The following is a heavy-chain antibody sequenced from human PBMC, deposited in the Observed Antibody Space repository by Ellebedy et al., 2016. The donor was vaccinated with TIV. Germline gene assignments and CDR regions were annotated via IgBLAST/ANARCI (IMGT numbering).Heavy chain of an antibody. CDR2: IYFSGDT. V-gene: IGHV4-39*07. Sequence: SETLSLTXAVSGGSISYSSYYWTWIRQPPGKGPEWIGTIYFSGDTYYNTSLTSRLTISIDASRNQFSLQLNSVTAADTAVYYCAKGWRGVRGSTVYYYYGIDVWGQGTTVTVSS. CDR3: AKGWRGVRGSTVYYYYGIDV. CDR1: GGSISYSSYY. D-gene: IGHD3-10*01. J-gene: IGHJ6*02.